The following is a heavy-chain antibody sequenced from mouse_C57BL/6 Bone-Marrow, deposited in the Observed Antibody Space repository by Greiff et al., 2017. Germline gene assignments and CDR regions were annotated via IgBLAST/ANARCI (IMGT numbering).Heavy chain of an antibody. V-gene: IGHV1-72*01. J-gene: IGHJ2*01. D-gene: IGHD1-1*01. CDR1: GYTFTSYW. Sequence: QVQLQQPGAELVKPGASVKLSCKASGYTFTSYWMHWVKQRPGRGLEWIGRIDPNSGGTKYNEKFKSKATLTEDKPSSTAYMKLSSLTSEDSAVYYCARGDGSSLVDFDYWGQGTTLTVSS. CDR2: IDPNSGGT. CDR3: ARGDGSSLVDFDY.